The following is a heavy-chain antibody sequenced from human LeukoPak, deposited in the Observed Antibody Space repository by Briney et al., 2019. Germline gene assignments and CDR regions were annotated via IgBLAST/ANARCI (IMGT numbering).Heavy chain of an antibody. CDR1: GGSFSGYY. V-gene: IGHV4-34*01. J-gene: IGHJ4*02. CDR2: INHSGST. CDR3: ARRRTYWSFFDY. Sequence: SETLSLTCAVYGGSFSGYYWSWIRQPPGKGLEWIGEINHSGSTNYNPSLKSRVTISVDTSKNQFSLKLSSVTAADTAVYYCARRRTYWSFFDYWGQGTLVTVSS. D-gene: IGHD2-8*02.